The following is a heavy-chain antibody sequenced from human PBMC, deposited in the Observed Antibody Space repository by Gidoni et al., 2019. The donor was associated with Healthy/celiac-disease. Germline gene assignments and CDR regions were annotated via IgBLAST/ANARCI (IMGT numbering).Heavy chain of an antibody. CDR2: ISAYNGNT. CDR3: ARDPGLRSGWSLHYYYYGMDV. J-gene: IGHJ6*02. Sequence: QVQLVQSGAEVKKPGASVKVSCKASGYTFTSSGISWGRQAPGHGLEWMGWISAYNGNTNYAQKLQGRVTMTTDTSTSTAYMELRSLRSDDTAVYYCARDPGLRSGWSLHYYYYGMDVWGQGTTVTVSS. CDR1: GYTFTSSG. V-gene: IGHV1-18*04. D-gene: IGHD6-19*01.